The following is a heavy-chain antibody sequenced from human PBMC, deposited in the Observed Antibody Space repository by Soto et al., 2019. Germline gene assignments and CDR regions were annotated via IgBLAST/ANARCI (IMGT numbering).Heavy chain of an antibody. CDR3: ARDTIDYGDYDHYFDY. Sequence: GGSLRLSCAASGFTFSSYSMNWVRQAPGKGLEWVSYISSSSSTIYYADSVKGRFTISRDNAKNSLYLQMNSLRAEDTAVYYCARDTIDYGDYDHYFDYWGQGTLVTVSS. CDR1: GFTFSSYS. V-gene: IGHV3-48*01. D-gene: IGHD4-17*01. J-gene: IGHJ4*02. CDR2: ISSSSSTI.